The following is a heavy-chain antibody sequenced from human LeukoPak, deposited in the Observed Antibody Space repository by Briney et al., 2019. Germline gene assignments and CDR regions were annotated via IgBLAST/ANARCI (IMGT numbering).Heavy chain of an antibody. CDR2: IDPSDSYT. V-gene: IGHV5-10-1*01. Sequence: GESLKISCKGSGYSFTSYWISWVRQMPGKGLEWMVRIDPSDSYTNYSPSFQGHVTISADKSISTAYLQWSSLKASDTAMYYCARHREWLVYYYYGMDVWGQGTTVTVSS. J-gene: IGHJ6*02. CDR3: ARHREWLVYYYYGMDV. D-gene: IGHD3-3*01. CDR1: GYSFTSYW.